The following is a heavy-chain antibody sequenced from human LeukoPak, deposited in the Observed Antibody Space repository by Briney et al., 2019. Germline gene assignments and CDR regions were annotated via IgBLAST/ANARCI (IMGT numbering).Heavy chain of an antibody. J-gene: IGHJ4*02. CDR2: IRYDGSSK. D-gene: IGHD2-15*01. Sequence: QPGGSLRLSCAASGFTFSSYGMHWVRQAPGKGLEWVAFIRYDGSSKYYADSVKGRFTISRDNSKNTLYLQMNSLRAGDTAVYYCAVVAANSYFDYWGQGTLVTVSS. V-gene: IGHV3-30*02. CDR1: GFTFSSYG. CDR3: AVVAANSYFDY.